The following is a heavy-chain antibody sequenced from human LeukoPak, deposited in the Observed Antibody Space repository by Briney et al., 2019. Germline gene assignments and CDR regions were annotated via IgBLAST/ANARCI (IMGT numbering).Heavy chain of an antibody. V-gene: IGHV1-2*02. D-gene: IGHD3-22*01. CDR1: GYTFTGYY. CDR3: ARSGSGYYLFFDY. CDR2: INPNSGGT. Sequence: ASVKVSCKASGYTFTGYYMHWARQAPGQGLEWMGWINPNSGGTNYAQKFQGRVTMTRDTFISTAYMELSRLRSDDTAVYYCARSGSGYYLFFDYWGQGTLVTVSS. J-gene: IGHJ4*02.